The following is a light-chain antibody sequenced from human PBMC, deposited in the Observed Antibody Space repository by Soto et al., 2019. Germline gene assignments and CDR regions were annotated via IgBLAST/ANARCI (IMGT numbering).Light chain of an antibody. CDR1: QSISSY. CDR2: DAS. CDR3: QQRSDWPPIT. Sequence: EILLTQSPDTLSFSPGDMATLSCRGSQSISSYLAWYQQKPGQSPRLLIYDASNRATGIPTRFSGSGSGTDFTLTISSLEPEDFAVYYCQQRSDWPPITFGQGTRLEI. V-gene: IGKV3-11*01. J-gene: IGKJ5*01.